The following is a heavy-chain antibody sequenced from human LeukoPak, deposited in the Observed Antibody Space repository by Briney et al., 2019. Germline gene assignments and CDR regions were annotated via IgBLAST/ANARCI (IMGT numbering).Heavy chain of an antibody. D-gene: IGHD6-19*01. CDR2: ISSDGSNT. V-gene: IGHV3-74*01. Sequence: HSGGSLRLSCAVSVFTFNSYWMDWVRQAPGKGLVWVSRISSDGSNTAYADSVKGRFTISRDNAKNTLYLQMSSLRAEDTAVYYCAKRGDGGAWYDYWGQGTLVIVSS. CDR1: VFTFNSYW. CDR3: AKRGDGGAWYDY. J-gene: IGHJ4*02.